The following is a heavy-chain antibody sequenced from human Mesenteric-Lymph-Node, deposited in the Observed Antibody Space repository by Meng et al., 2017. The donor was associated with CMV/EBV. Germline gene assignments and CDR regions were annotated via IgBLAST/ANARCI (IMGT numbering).Heavy chain of an antibody. CDR1: TSSW. D-gene: IGHD3-10*01. J-gene: IGHJ4*02. CDR2: IYHSGST. V-gene: IGHV4-4*02. CDR3: ARGRRITMIRGAPIDAHDFDS. Sequence: TSSWWSWVRQPPGRGLEWIGEIYHSGSTNYNPSLKSRVTVSIDTSKNQFSLRLTSVIAADTAVYYCARGRRITMIRGAPIDAHDFDSWGQGTLVTVSS.